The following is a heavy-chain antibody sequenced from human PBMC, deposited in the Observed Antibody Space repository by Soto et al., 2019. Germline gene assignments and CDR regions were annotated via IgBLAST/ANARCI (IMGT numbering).Heavy chain of an antibody. CDR3: ARHIVSNYYYYYGMDV. CDR1: GYIFSSYW. CDR2: IYPGDSDT. Sequence: GESLKISCNGSGYIFSSYWIGWVRQMPGKGLEWMGIIYPGDSDTRYSPSFQGQVTISADKSISTAYLQWSSLKASDTAMYYCARHIVSNYYYYYGMDVWGQGTTVTVSS. V-gene: IGHV5-51*01. D-gene: IGHD1-26*01. J-gene: IGHJ6*02.